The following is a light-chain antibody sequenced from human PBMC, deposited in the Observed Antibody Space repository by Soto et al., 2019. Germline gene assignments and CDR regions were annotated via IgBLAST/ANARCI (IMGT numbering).Light chain of an antibody. V-gene: IGKV1-5*01. CDR1: QYISSW. Sequence: DIQMTQSPSTLSASVGDRVTITCRASQYISSWLAWYQQKPGTAPRLLIYDTSNLEDGVPSTFSGSGSGTDFTLTISRLQPDDFATYYCQQYNSYPWTFGQGTKVDI. CDR2: DTS. CDR3: QQYNSYPWT. J-gene: IGKJ1*01.